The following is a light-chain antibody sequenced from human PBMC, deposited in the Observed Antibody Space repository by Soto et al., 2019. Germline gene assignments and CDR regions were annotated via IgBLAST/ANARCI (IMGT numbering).Light chain of an antibody. CDR3: QSYDSSLSGVV. J-gene: IGLJ2*01. CDR1: SSNIGAGYD. CDR2: GNS. Sequence: QSVLTQPPSVSGAPGQRVTISGTGSSSNIGAGYDVHWYQQLPGTAPKLLLFGNSNRPSGVPDRFSGSKSGTSASLAITGLQAEDEADYYCQSYDSSLSGVVFGGGNKLTVL. V-gene: IGLV1-40*01.